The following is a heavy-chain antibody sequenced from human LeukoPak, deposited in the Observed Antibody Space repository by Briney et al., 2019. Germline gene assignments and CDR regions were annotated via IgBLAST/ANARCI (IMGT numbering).Heavy chain of an antibody. CDR2: ISGSGGGT. J-gene: IGHJ1*01. CDR1: GFTFSSYA. D-gene: IGHD6-6*01. V-gene: IGHV3-23*01. CDR3: AKVEYSSNIPQH. Sequence: GGSLRLSCAASGFTFSSYAMSWVRQAPGKGLEWVSAISGSGGGTYYADSVKGRFTISRDNSKNTQYLQMNSLRAEDTAVYYCAKVEYSSNIPQHWGQGTLVTVSS.